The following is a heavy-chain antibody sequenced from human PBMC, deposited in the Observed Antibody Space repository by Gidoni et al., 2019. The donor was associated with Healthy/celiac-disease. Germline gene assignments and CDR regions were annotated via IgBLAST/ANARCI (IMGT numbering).Heavy chain of an antibody. Sequence: GLEWIGEINHSGSTNYNPSLKSRVTISVDTSKNQFSLKLSSVTAADTAVYYCARSKNYDFWSGYYNGFDYWGQGTLVTVSS. CDR2: INHSGST. V-gene: IGHV4-34*01. J-gene: IGHJ4*02. D-gene: IGHD3-3*01. CDR3: ARSKNYDFWSGYYNGFDY.